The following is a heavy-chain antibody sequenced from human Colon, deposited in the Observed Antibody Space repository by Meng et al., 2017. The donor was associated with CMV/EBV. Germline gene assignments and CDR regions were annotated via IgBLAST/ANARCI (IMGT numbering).Heavy chain of an antibody. D-gene: IGHD5-12*01. CDR3: ARRLGYEFDS. CDR2: VYYTGST. Sequence: ESLKISCTVSGGSINNSSHFWGWIRQPPTKGLEWIGSVYYTGSTYYNPSLKSRVTISVDTSKNQFSLKVTSVTAADTAVFYCARRLGYEFDSWGQGTLVTVSS. V-gene: IGHV4-39*01. CDR1: GGSINNSSHF. J-gene: IGHJ4*02.